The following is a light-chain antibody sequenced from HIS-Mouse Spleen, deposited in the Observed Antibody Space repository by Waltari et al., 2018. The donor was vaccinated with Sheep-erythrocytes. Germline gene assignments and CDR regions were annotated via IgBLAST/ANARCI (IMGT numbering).Light chain of an antibody. CDR2: DVS. Sequence: QSALTQPASVSGSPGQSITISCTGTSSDVGGSNSVSWYQQHPGKAPKLMIYDVSNRPSGVSNRFSGSKSGNTASLTISGLQAEDEADYYCSSYTSSSTSWVFGGGTKLTVL. CDR1: SSDVGGSNS. J-gene: IGLJ3*02. CDR3: SSYTSSSTSWV. V-gene: IGLV2-14*03.